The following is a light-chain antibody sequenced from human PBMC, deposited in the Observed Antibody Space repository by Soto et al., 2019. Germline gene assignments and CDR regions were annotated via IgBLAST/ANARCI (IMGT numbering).Light chain of an antibody. CDR2: EVF. Sequence: QSVLTQPASVSGSLGQSITISCTGTSSDVGGYNYVSWYQQHPGKAPKLIIYEVFNRPSGVSTRFAGSKSANTASLTISGLQAEDEVDYYCSSYTSTNASVVFGGGTKLTVL. J-gene: IGLJ2*01. CDR1: SSDVGGYNY. V-gene: IGLV2-14*01. CDR3: SSYTSTNASVV.